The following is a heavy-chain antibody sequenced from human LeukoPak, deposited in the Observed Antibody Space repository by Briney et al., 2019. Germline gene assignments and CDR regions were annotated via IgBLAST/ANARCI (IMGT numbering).Heavy chain of an antibody. Sequence: GGSPRLSCAASGFTFSSYAMRWVRQAPGKGLEWVSAITGSGDSTYYADSVKGRFTISRDNSKNTLYLQMNSLRAEDTAVYYCADSNYWYPVDYWGQGTLVTAPS. CDR3: ADSNYWYPVDY. V-gene: IGHV3-23*01. D-gene: IGHD4-11*01. CDR1: GFTFSSYA. CDR2: ITGSGDST. J-gene: IGHJ4*02.